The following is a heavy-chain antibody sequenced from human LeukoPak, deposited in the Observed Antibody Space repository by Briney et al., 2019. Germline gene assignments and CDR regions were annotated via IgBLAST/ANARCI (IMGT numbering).Heavy chain of an antibody. J-gene: IGHJ6*02. V-gene: IGHV1-46*01. D-gene: IGHD3-10*01. CDR3: ATNLGVRGGEYYYYYYGVDV. CDR2: INPSGGST. CDR1: GYTLTSYY. Sequence: ASVKVSCKASGYTLTSYYMHWVRQAPGQGLEWMGIINPSGGSTSYAQKFQGRVTMTRDTSTSTVYMELSSLRSEDTAVYYCATNLGVRGGEYYYYYYGVDVWGQGTTVTVSS.